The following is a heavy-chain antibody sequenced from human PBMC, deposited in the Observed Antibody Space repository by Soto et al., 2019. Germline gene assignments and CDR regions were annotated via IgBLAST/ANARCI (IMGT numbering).Heavy chain of an antibody. D-gene: IGHD6-19*01. J-gene: IGHJ4*02. V-gene: IGHV4-59*02. CDR3: ARAPGLGVANIDY. CDR1: GGSVTGFY. Sequence: SETLSLTCTVSGGSVTGFYWSWIRQPPGKRLEWIGYIFHSGSSNYNPSLKSRVTISVDTSKSQVSLRLTSVTAADTAVYYCARAPGLGVANIDYWGRGTLVTVYS. CDR2: IFHSGSS.